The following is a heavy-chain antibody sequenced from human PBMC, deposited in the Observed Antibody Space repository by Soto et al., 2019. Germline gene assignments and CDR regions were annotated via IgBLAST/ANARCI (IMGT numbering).Heavy chain of an antibody. CDR2: IGESGTPT. Sequence: EVQLLESGGGLVQPGGSLRLSCAASGFTFSSYAMKWVRQAPGKGLEWVSVIGESGTPTYYADSVKGRFTISRDNSGNTLFLEMYSLRAEDTAVYYCARYIPGVRYYGMGVWGQGTTVTAS. V-gene: IGHV3-23*01. CDR1: GFTFSSYA. D-gene: IGHD2-2*01. CDR3: ARYIPGVRYYGMGV. J-gene: IGHJ6*02.